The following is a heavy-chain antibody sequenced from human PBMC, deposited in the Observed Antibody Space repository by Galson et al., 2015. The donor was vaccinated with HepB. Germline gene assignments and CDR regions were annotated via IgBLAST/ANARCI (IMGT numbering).Heavy chain of an antibody. CDR1: GFTVSNNY. CDR3: VRVGSQWLQSDVDC. D-gene: IGHD6-19*01. Sequence: SLRLSCAVSGFTVSNNYMSWVRQAPGKGLEWVSLIYSGGVTYYADSVKGRFTISRDISRNTLYLQMNSLRVEDTALYYCVRVGSQWLQSDVDCWGQGTLVAVSS. V-gene: IGHV3-53*01. CDR2: IYSGGVT. J-gene: IGHJ4*02.